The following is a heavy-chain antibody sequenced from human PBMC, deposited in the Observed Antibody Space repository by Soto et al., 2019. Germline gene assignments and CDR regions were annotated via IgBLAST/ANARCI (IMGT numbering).Heavy chain of an antibody. CDR3: ARDWGDELGMPRLDQVTDY. J-gene: IGHJ4*02. CDR1: GYTFTSYG. CDR2: ISAYNGNT. D-gene: IGHD3-16*01. Sequence: QVQLVQSGAEVKKPGASVKVSCKASGYTFTSYGISWVRQAPGQGLEWMGWISAYNGNTNYAQKIQGRVTMTTDTSTSTAYMELRSLRSDDTAVYYCARDWGDELGMPRLDQVTDYWGQGTLVTVSS. V-gene: IGHV1-18*01.